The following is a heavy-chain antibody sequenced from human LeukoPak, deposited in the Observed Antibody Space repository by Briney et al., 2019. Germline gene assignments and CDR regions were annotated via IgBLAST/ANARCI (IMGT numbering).Heavy chain of an antibody. D-gene: IGHD6-13*01. CDR2: IYYSGST. CDR1: GGSISSYY. Sequence: SETLSLTCTVSGGSISSYYWSWIRQPPGKGLEWIGYIYYSGSTYYNPSLKSRVTILVDTSKNQFSLKLSSVTAADTAVYYCARGFGSSHDAFDIWGQGTMVTVSS. V-gene: IGHV4-59*12. J-gene: IGHJ3*02. CDR3: ARGFGSSHDAFDI.